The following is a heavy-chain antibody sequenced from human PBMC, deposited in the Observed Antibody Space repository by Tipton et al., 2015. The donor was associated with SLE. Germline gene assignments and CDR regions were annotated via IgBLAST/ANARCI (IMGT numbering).Heavy chain of an antibody. D-gene: IGHD6-13*01. CDR1: GGSFSGYY. CDR3: ARGARAYSSSWFGFDY. J-gene: IGHJ4*02. Sequence: LRLSCAVYGGSFSGYYWSWIRQPPGKGLEWIGEINHSGSTNYNPSLKSRVTISVDTPKNQFSLKLSSVTAADTAVYYCARGARAYSSSWFGFDYWGQGTLVTVSS. V-gene: IGHV4-34*01. CDR2: INHSGST.